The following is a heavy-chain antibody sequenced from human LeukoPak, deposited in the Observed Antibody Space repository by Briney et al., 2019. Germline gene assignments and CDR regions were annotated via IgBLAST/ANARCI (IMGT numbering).Heavy chain of an antibody. Sequence: GGSLRLSCAASGFTFSDYAMTWVRQAPGRGLEWVAGIDSDLGRTHFADSMKGRFTIYRDNSKNSLYLQMNSLRAEDTAVYYCARASSGYGGWFDPWGQGTLVTVSS. D-gene: IGHD5-12*01. CDR1: GFTFSDYA. J-gene: IGHJ5*02. V-gene: IGHV3-23*01. CDR2: IDSDLGRT. CDR3: ARASSGYGGWFDP.